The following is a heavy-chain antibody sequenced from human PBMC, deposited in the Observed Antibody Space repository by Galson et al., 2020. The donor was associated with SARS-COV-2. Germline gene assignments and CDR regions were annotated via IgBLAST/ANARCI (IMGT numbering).Heavy chain of an antibody. Sequence: GGSLRLSCRASGFTFSSSAMPCVRQAPGKGLEWVAIISYDGTKRYNLDSVKGRFTISRDNSKNTLYLQMDSLTTEDTAVYYCARETDDYTSSWYDSWGQGTLVTVSS. CDR2: ISYDGTKR. CDR3: ARETDDYTSSWYDS. D-gene: IGHD6-13*01. V-gene: IGHV3-30*04. J-gene: IGHJ5*01. CDR1: GFTFSSSA.